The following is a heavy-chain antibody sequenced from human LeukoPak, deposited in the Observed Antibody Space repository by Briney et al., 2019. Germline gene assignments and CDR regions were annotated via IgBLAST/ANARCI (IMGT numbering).Heavy chain of an antibody. CDR1: GFTFSSYA. Sequence: GGSLRLSCAASGFTFSSYAMSWVRQAPGKGLEWVSAISGSGGSTYYADSVKGRFTISRDNSKNTLYLQMNSLRAEDTAVYYCAKLPGPGFGEDGEFDPWGQGTLVTVSS. J-gene: IGHJ5*02. V-gene: IGHV3-23*01. CDR3: AKLPGPGFGEDGEFDP. CDR2: ISGSGGST. D-gene: IGHD3-10*01.